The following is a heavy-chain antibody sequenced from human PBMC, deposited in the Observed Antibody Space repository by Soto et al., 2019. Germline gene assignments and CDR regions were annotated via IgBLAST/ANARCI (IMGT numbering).Heavy chain of an antibody. CDR2: IYYSVST. CDR3: ARRVFP. J-gene: IGHJ5*02. D-gene: IGHD3-3*01. V-gene: IGHV4-31*03. CDR1: AGSISSGGHY. Sequence: QVQLQESGPELVKPSQTLSLTCTVSAGSISSGGHYWTWIRQHPGKGLAWIGYIYYSVSTYYNPSLKSRVTIPVHTSKKQFSRKLSSVTAADTAVYYGARRVFPWGQGTLVIVSS.